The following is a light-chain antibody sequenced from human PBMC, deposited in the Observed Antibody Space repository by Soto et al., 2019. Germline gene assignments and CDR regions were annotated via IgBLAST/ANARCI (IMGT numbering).Light chain of an antibody. Sequence: IQMSQSPSTLSESLGDRVTIXCRASRSLQTWLAWYQQKPGKVPKLLIYQASSLQNGVPARFIGSGSGTEFTLTISSLQPDDVATYYCQQYTCLWTFGPGTKVDNK. V-gene: IGKV1-5*03. CDR1: RSLQTW. J-gene: IGKJ1*01. CDR3: QQYTCLWT. CDR2: QAS.